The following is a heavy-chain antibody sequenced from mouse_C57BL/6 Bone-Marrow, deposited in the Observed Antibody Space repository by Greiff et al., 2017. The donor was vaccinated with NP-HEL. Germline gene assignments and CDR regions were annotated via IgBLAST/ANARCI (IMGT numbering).Heavy chain of an antibody. CDR1: GFTFSSYG. J-gene: IGHJ4*01. CDR2: ISSGGSYT. V-gene: IGHV5-6*01. Sequence: DVQLQESGGDLVKPGGSLKLSCAASGFTFSSYGMSWVRQTPDKRLEWVATISSGGSYTYYPDSVKGRFTISRDNAKNTLYLQMSSLKSEDTAMYYCARWLLPLMDYWGQGTSVTVSS. D-gene: IGHD2-3*01. CDR3: ARWLLPLMDY.